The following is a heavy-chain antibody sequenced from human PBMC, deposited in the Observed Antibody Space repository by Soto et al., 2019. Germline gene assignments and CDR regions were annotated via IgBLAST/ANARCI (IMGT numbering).Heavy chain of an antibody. D-gene: IGHD1-20*01. V-gene: IGHV3-30*18. CDR2: ISHDGSKK. CDR3: VKEAIRLYTYTYNGNYFDH. CDR1: GFTFNFYG. J-gene: IGHJ4*02. Sequence: QVQLVESGGGVVQPGGSLRLSCAASGFTFNFYGMHWVRQAPGKGLEWVAGISHDGSKKFYADSVKGRFIISRDNSENTLFLQMNSLRADDTAVYYCVKEAIRLYTYTYNGNYFDHWGQGTLVTVSP.